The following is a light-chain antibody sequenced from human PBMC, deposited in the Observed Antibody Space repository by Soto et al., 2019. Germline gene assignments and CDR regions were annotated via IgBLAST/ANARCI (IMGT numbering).Light chain of an antibody. J-gene: IGKJ3*01. CDR1: HSVGSK. CDR3: QQYNNWPPFT. Sequence: EIVMTQSPATLSVSPGERASLSCRASHSVGSKLAWYQHKPGQAPRLLIYDASTRATGFPARFSGSGSGTEFTLTISSLQPEDFAVYYCQQYNNWPPFTCGPWTKVYIK. V-gene: IGKV3-15*01. CDR2: DAS.